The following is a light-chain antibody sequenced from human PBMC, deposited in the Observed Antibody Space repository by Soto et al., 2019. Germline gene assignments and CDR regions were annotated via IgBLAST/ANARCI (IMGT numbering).Light chain of an antibody. J-gene: IGKJ1*01. Sequence: EIVLTQSPGTLSLSPGERATLSCRASQSVSSSYLAWYQQKPGQAPRLLIYGASSRATGIPDRFSGSGSGTDFTLTISRLEPEDFAVYYCQQYGSSPWTFGQGKTVEIK. V-gene: IGKV3-20*01. CDR1: QSVSSSY. CDR2: GAS. CDR3: QQYGSSPWT.